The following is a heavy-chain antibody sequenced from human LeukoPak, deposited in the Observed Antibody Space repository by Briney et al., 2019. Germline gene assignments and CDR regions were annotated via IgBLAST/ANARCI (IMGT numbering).Heavy chain of an antibody. CDR3: AVPHWELLS. V-gene: IGHV3-23*01. CDR2: ISASGGNT. CDR1: GFTFSSYT. Sequence: GGSLRLSCAASGFTFSSYTMSWVRQAPAKGLEWVSAISASGGNTYYADSVRGRFTLSRDKSKNTLYLQMNILRAEDTAVYVFAVPHWELLSWGQGTLVTAS. J-gene: IGHJ4*02. D-gene: IGHD1-26*01.